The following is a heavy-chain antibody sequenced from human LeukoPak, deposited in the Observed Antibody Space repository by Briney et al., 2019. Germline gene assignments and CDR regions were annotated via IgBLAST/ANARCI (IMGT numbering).Heavy chain of an antibody. D-gene: IGHD3-10*01. V-gene: IGHV3-64D*09. CDR3: VKDLRYYYGWGNYPDY. Sequence: GGSLRLSCSASGFTFSSYAMHWVRQTPGKGLEYVSAISTNGGSTYYADSVKGRFTISRDNSKNTLYLQMSSLRAEDTAVYYCVKDLRYYYGWGNYPDYWGEGTLVTVSS. J-gene: IGHJ4*02. CDR2: ISTNGGST. CDR1: GFTFSSYA.